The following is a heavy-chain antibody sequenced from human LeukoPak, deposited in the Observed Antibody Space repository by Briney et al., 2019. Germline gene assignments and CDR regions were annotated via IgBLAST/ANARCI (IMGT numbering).Heavy chain of an antibody. CDR3: TTVLRLLWFGESVNPFDW. Sequence: PGGSLRLSCAASGFTFSNAWMSWVRQAPGKRLEWVGRIKSKTDGGTTDYAAPVKGRFTISRDDSKNTLYLQMNSLKTEDTAVYYCTTVLRLLWFGESVNPFDWWGEGTLVTVSS. CDR1: GFTFSNAW. V-gene: IGHV3-15*01. CDR2: IKSKTDGGTT. J-gene: IGHJ4*02. D-gene: IGHD3-10*01.